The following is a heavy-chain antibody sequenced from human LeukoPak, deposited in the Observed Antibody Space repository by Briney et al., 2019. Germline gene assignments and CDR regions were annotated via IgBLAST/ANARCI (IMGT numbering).Heavy chain of an antibody. J-gene: IGHJ5*02. Sequence: ASVKVSCKASGYTFASYGISWLRQAPGQGLEWVGWVSAYNGNTKYAQKVQGRVTMTRDTSISTAYMELSRLRSDDTAVYYCAREESADQGQDYNWFDPWGQGTLVTVSS. CDR3: AREESADQGQDYNWFDP. CDR1: GYTFASYG. CDR2: VSAYNGNT. D-gene: IGHD2/OR15-2a*01. V-gene: IGHV1-18*01.